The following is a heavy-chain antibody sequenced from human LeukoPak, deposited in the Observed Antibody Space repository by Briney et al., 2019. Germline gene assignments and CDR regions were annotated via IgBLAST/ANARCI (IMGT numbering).Heavy chain of an antibody. D-gene: IGHD6-13*01. CDR2: ISETSSHT. V-gene: IGHV3-23*01. J-gene: IGHJ5*02. Sequence: VGSLRLSCAASGFTFSSNAKTWVRQAPGQGLEWVSSISETSSHTFYADSVKGRFTISRDNTKNTLFLQMNSLRVEDTAMYYCAKDFSSSWQFDPWGQGTLVTVSS. CDR3: AKDFSSSWQFDP. CDR1: GFTFSSNA.